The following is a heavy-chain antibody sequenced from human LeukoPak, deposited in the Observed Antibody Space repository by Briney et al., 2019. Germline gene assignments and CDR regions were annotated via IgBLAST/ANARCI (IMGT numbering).Heavy chain of an antibody. Sequence: SETLSLTCAVYGGSFSGYYWSWIRQPPGKGLEWIGEINHSGSTNYNPSLKSRVTISVDTSKNQFSLKLSSVTAADTAVYYCARHFSGWFGELLYFDYWGQGTLVTVSS. J-gene: IGHJ4*02. CDR1: GGSFSGYY. D-gene: IGHD3-10*01. CDR2: INHSGST. V-gene: IGHV4-34*01. CDR3: ARHFSGWFGELLYFDY.